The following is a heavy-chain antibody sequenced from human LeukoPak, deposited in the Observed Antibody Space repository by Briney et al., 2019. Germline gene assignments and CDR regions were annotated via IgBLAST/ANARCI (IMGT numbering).Heavy chain of an antibody. J-gene: IGHJ4*02. CDR1: GFTFSNYA. V-gene: IGHV3-23*01. D-gene: IGHD3-10*01. CDR3: AKCPVEGFYYGSATYAYYFDY. Sequence: GGSLRLSCAASGFTFSNYAMSWVRQAPGKGLEWVSAISGSGAGTYYADSVEGRFTISRESSKNTVYLHMNSLRAEDTAVYYCAKCPVEGFYYGSATYAYYFDYWGRGTLVTVSS. CDR2: ISGSGAGT.